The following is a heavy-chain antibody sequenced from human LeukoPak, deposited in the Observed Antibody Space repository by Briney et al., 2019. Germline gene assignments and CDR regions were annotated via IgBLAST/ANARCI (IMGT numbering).Heavy chain of an antibody. CDR3: ARSRYYGSGSPDAFDS. CDR1: GFSFSSYS. V-gene: IGHV3-48*01. CDR2: ISSSSSTI. D-gene: IGHD3-10*01. J-gene: IGHJ3*02. Sequence: GGSLRLSCAASGFSFSSYSMNWVRQAPGKGLKWVAYISSSSSTIYYADSVKGRFTISRDNAMNSLHLQMDSLGAEDTAVYSCARSRYYGSGSPDAFDSWGHGTMVTVSS.